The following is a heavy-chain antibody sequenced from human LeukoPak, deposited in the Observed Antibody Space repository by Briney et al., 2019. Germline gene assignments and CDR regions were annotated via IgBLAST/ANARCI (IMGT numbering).Heavy chain of an antibody. CDR1: GGSFSGYY. D-gene: IGHD6-19*01. CDR3: ARTLISTGGWPSQGKRWYFQH. Sequence: ASETLSLTCAVYGGSFSGYYWSWIRQPPGKGLEWIGEINHSGSTNYNPSLKSRVTISVDTSKNQFSLKLSSVTAADTAVYYCARTLISTGGWPSQGKRWYFQHWGQGTLVTVSS. J-gene: IGHJ1*01. CDR2: INHSGST. V-gene: IGHV4-34*01.